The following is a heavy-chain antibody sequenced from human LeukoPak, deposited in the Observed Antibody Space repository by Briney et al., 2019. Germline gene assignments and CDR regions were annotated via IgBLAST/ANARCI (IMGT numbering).Heavy chain of an antibody. D-gene: IGHD1-14*01. Sequence: ASVKVSCKASGYTFTGYYMHWVRQAPGQGLEWMGWINPNSGGTNYAQKFQGRVTTTRDTSISTAYMELSRLRSDDTAVYYCARDPAPTSNWFDPWGQGTLVTVSS. CDR3: ARDPAPTSNWFDP. J-gene: IGHJ5*02. CDR2: INPNSGGT. V-gene: IGHV1-2*02. CDR1: GYTFTGYY.